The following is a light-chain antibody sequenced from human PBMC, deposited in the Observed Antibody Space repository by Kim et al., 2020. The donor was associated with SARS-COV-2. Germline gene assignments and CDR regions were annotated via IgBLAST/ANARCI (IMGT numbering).Light chain of an antibody. Sequence: SSELTQDPAVSVALGQTVKITCQGDSLRSYYASWYQQKPGQAPILVIYGRNNRPSGIPYRFSGSSSVNTASLTITGAQAEDEADYYCNSRDSTGKRWVFG. V-gene: IGLV3-19*01. J-gene: IGLJ1*01. CDR2: GRN. CDR1: SLRSYY. CDR3: NSRDSTGKRWV.